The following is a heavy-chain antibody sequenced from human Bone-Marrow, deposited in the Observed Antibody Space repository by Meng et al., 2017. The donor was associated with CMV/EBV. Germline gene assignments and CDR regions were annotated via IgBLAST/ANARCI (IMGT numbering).Heavy chain of an antibody. CDR2: INPNSGGT. CDR3: ARDSYYYDSSGYPGNAFDI. V-gene: IGHV1-2*02. Sequence: ASVKVSCKASGYTFIGYYMHWVRQAPGQGLEWMGWINPNSGGTNYAQKFQGRVTMTRDTSISTAYMELSRLRSDDTAVYYCARDSYYYDSSGYPGNAFDIWGQGTMVTVSS. D-gene: IGHD3-22*01. J-gene: IGHJ3*02. CDR1: GYTFIGYY.